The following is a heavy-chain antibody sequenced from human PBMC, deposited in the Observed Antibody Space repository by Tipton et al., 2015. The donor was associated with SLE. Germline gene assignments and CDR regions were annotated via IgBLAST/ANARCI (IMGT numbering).Heavy chain of an antibody. CDR3: ARDRTTVTTLSYFDY. CDR2: IYYTGST. J-gene: IGHJ4*02. Sequence: TLSLTCTVSGGSISSSSYYWGWIRQPPGKGLEWIGYIYYTGSTNYNPSLKSRVTISVETSKNQFSLNLSSVTAADTAVYYCARDRTTVTTLSYFDYWGQGTLVTVSS. V-gene: IGHV4-61*01. D-gene: IGHD4-17*01. CDR1: GGSISSSSYY.